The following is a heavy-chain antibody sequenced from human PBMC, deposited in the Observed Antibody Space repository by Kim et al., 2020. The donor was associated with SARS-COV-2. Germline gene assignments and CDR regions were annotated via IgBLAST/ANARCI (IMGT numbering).Heavy chain of an antibody. Sequence: GGSLRLSCAASGFTFSSYAMSWVRQAPGKGLEWVSAISGSGGSTYYADSVKGRFTISRDNSKNTLYLQMNSLRAEDTAVYYCAKDRYCGGDCTEYFQHWGQGTLVTVSS. CDR1: GFTFSSYA. CDR2: ISGSGGST. CDR3: AKDRYCGGDCTEYFQH. D-gene: IGHD2-21*02. V-gene: IGHV3-23*01. J-gene: IGHJ1*01.